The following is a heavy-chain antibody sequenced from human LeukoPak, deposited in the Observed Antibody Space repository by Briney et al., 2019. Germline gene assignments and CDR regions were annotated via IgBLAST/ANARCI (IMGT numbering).Heavy chain of an antibody. J-gene: IGHJ4*02. D-gene: IGHD4-17*01. Sequence: NPSETLSLTCAVYGGSFSGYYWSWIRQPPGKGLEWIGEINHSGSTNYNPSLKSRVTISVDTSKNQFSLKLSSVTAADTAVYYCARSSRRYGDYWGQGTLVTVSS. CDR2: INHSGST. CDR3: ARSSRRYGDY. V-gene: IGHV4-34*01. CDR1: GGSFSGYY.